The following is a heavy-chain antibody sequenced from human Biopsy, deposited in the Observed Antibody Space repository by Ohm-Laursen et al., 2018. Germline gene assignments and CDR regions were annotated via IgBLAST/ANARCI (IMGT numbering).Heavy chain of an antibody. V-gene: IGHV4-59*01. CDR2: VYNGGIT. J-gene: IGHJ5*02. CDR3: ARTPRDSFWSGSYKRGLWFDP. Sequence: SETLSLTCSVSGGSIISYHWTWIRQPPGKGPEWIGHVYNGGITNYNPSLKSRVTISKDTSKNQFSLQVNSVTAADTAVYYCARTPRDSFWSGSYKRGLWFDPWGQGTLVIVSS. CDR1: GGSIISYH. D-gene: IGHD3-3*01.